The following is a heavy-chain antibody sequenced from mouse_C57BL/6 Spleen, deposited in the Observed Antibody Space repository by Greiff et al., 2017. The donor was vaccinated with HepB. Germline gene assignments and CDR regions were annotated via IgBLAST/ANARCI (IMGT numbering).Heavy chain of an antibody. J-gene: IGHJ2*01. V-gene: IGHV1-64*01. CDR3: ERENDYDGGGYYFDY. CDR2: IHPNSGST. Sequence: QVQLQQPGAELVKPGASVKLSCKASGYTFTSYWMHWVKQRPGQGLEWIGMIHPNSGSTNYNEKFKSKATLTVDKSSSTAYMQLSSLTSEDSAVYYCERENDYDGGGYYFDYWGQGTTLTVSS. D-gene: IGHD2-4*01. CDR1: GYTFTSYW.